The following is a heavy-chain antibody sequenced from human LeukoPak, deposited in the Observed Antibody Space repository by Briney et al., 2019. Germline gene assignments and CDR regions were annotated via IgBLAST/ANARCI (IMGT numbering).Heavy chain of an antibody. Sequence: GESLKISCKGSGYSFTSYWIGWVRQMPGKGLEWMGIIYPGDSDTRYSPSFQCQVTLSADKSISPASLQWSSLKASDPAMYYCASRYSGYAWTPGLYWGQGTLVTVSS. CDR1: GYSFTSYW. J-gene: IGHJ4*02. CDR3: ASRYSGYAWTPGLY. V-gene: IGHV5-51*01. CDR2: IYPGDSDT. D-gene: IGHD5-12*01.